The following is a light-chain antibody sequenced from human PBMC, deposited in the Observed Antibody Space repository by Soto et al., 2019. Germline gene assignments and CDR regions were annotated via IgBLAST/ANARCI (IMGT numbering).Light chain of an antibody. V-gene: IGKV3-15*01. Sequence: EIVMTQSPATLSMSPGERATLSCRASQSVSSNFAWYQQNPDQAPRRLLSAASTRATGIPARFSGSGSETDFTLTISSLQSEDFALYYCQQYNRWPLTFGQGTQLDIK. CDR3: QQYNRWPLT. CDR1: QSVSSN. J-gene: IGKJ5*01. CDR2: AAS.